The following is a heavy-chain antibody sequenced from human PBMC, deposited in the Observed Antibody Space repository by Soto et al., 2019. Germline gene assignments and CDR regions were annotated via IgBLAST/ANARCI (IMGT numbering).Heavy chain of an antibody. CDR3: ARAPRIAAAGAVWFDP. V-gene: IGHV4-4*07. CDR1: GGSISGYY. CDR2: IYTSGST. J-gene: IGHJ5*02. D-gene: IGHD6-13*01. Sequence: SETLSLTCTVSGGSISGYYWSWIRQPAGKGLEWIGRIYTSGSTNYTPSLKSRVTMSVDTSKKKFSLKLSSVTAADTAVYYCARAPRIAAAGAVWFDPWGQGTLVTVS.